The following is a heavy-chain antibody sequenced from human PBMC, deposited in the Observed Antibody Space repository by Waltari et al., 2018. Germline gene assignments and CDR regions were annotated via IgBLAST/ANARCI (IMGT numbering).Heavy chain of an antibody. J-gene: IGHJ5*02. Sequence: QVQLQQWGAGLLKPSETLSLTCAVYGGSFSGYYWRWIRPPPGKGLEWIGEINHSGSTNYNPSLKSRVTISVDTSKNQFSLKLSSVTAADTAVYYCARGRQQLVLGNWFDPWGQGTLVTVSS. V-gene: IGHV4-34*01. D-gene: IGHD6-13*01. CDR1: GGSFSGYY. CDR2: INHSGST. CDR3: ARGRQQLVLGNWFDP.